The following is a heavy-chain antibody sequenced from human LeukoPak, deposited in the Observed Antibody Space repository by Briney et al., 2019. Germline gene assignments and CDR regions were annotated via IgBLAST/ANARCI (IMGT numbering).Heavy chain of an antibody. CDR1: GLTFSSHG. CDR3: ASITVTTVFIGDDY. D-gene: IGHD4-17*01. V-gene: IGHV3-33*05. CDR2: ISLDGTKK. J-gene: IGHJ4*02. Sequence: PGGSLRLSCAASGLTFSSHGFHWVRQAPGKGLEWVTFISLDGTKKSYADSVKGRFTFSRDDSKDTLYLEMNSLRAEDTAVYYCASITVTTVFIGDDYWGQGTLVTVSP.